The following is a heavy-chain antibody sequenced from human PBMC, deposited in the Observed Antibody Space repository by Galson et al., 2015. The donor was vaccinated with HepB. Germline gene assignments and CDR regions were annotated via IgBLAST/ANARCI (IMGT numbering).Heavy chain of an antibody. CDR2: IKQDGSEK. D-gene: IGHD4-17*01. V-gene: IGHV3-7*01. CDR3: ASDYGDYVAYFDY. J-gene: IGHJ4*02. CDR1: GFTFSSSW. Sequence: SLRLSCAASGFTFSSSWMSWVRQAPGKGLEWVANIKQDGSEKYYVDSVKGRFTISRDNAKNSLYLQMNSLRAEDMAVYYCASDYGDYVAYFDYWGQGTLVTVSS.